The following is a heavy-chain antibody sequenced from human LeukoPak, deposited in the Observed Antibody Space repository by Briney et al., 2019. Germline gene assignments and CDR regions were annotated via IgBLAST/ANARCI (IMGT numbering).Heavy chain of an antibody. CDR2: INPSGGST. CDR1: GYTFTSYY. J-gene: IGHJ1*01. V-gene: IGHV1-46*01. CDR3: ASHPYSSSWYGLGQYFQH. Sequence: ASVKVSCKASGYTFTSYYMHWVRQAPGQGLEWMGIINPSGGSTSYAQKFQGRVTMTRDTSTSTVYMELSSLRSEDTAVYYCASHPYSSSWYGLGQYFQHWGQGTLVTVSS. D-gene: IGHD6-13*01.